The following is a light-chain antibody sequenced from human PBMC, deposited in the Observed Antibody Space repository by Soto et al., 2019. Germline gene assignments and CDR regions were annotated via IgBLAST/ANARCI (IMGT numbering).Light chain of an antibody. Sequence: SVLTQSPSASGTPWQRVTISCYGSSSNIGSYPVYWYQQLPGTAPKLLINSDDQRPSGVPDRFSASKSGTSASLAISGLRSEDEADYYCAAWDASLSGHVFGAGTKVTVL. CDR1: SSNIGSYP. CDR3: AAWDASLSGHV. V-gene: IGLV1-47*02. J-gene: IGLJ1*01. CDR2: SDD.